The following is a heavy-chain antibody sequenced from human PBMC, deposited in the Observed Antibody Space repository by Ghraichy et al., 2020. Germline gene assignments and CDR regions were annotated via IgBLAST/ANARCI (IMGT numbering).Heavy chain of an antibody. CDR3: ARGSRLYYYASSGYNGY. CDR1: GGSFSAYY. D-gene: IGHD3-22*01. CDR2: INHSGST. V-gene: IGHV4-34*01. J-gene: IGHJ4*02. Sequence: SDTLSLTCAVYGGSFSAYYWSWIRQPPGKGLEWIGEINHSGSTNYNPSLKSRVTISVDTSKNQFSLRLSSVTAADTAVYYCARGSRLYYYASSGYNGYWGQGTLVTVSS.